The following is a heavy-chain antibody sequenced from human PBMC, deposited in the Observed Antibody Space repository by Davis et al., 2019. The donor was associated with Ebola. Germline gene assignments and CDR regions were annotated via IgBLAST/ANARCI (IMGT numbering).Heavy chain of an antibody. D-gene: IGHD6-13*01. CDR3: AKDPRGTAAGTIWFDP. J-gene: IGHJ5*02. CDR2: IRSKTNNYAT. Sequence: GESLKISCTASGFTFGDYAMSWVRQAPGKGLEWVGRIRSKTNNYATAYAASVKGRFTISRDNSKNTLYLQMNSLRAEDTAVYYCAKDPRGTAAGTIWFDPWGQGTLVTVSS. V-gene: IGHV3-73*01. CDR1: GFTFGDYA.